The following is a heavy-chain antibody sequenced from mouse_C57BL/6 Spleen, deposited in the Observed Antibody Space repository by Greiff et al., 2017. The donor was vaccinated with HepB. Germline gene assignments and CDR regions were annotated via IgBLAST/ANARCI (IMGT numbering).Heavy chain of an antibody. V-gene: IGHV1-82*01. Sequence: QVQLQQSGPELVKPGASVKISCKASGYAFSSSWMNWVKQRPGKGLEWIGRIYPGDGDTNYNGKFKGKATLTADKSSSTAYMQLSSLTSEDSAVYFCARRERLGYFDVWGTGTTVTVSS. CDR2: IYPGDGDT. J-gene: IGHJ1*03. D-gene: IGHD2-12*01. CDR1: GYAFSSSW. CDR3: ARRERLGYFDV.